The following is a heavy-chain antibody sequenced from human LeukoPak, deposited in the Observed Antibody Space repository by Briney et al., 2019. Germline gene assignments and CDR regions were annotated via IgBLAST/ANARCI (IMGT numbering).Heavy chain of an antibody. D-gene: IGHD2-2*02. CDR2: IYYSGST. J-gene: IGHJ4*02. Sequence: SETLSLTCTVSGGSISSYYWSWIRQPPGKGLEWIGYIYYSGSTNYNPSLKSRVTISVDTSKNQFSLKLSSVTAADTAVYYCARQGKEYCSSTSCYSSSNFDYWGQGTLVTVSS. CDR3: ARQGKEYCSSTSCYSSSNFDY. CDR1: GGSISSYY. V-gene: IGHV4-59*08.